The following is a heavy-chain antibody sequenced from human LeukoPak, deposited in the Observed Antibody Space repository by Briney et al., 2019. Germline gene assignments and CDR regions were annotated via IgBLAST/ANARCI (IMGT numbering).Heavy chain of an antibody. CDR2: IYYSGST. CDR3: ARGGMSSYYDSGGFYPF. Sequence: SETLSLTCTVSGGSISSSSYYWGWIRQPPGKGLEWIGSIYYSGSTYYNPSLKSRVTILADTSKNQISLKLSSVTAADTAVYYCARGGMSSYYDSGGFYPFWGQGTLVTVSS. J-gene: IGHJ4*02. CDR1: GGSISSSSYY. V-gene: IGHV4-39*07. D-gene: IGHD3-22*01.